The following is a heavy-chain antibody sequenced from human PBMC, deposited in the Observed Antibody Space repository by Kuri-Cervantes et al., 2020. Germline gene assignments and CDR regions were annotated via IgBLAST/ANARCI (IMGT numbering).Heavy chain of an antibody. V-gene: IGHV3-11*01. J-gene: IGHJ5*02. CDR1: GFTFSDYY. CDR2: NGCGSSI. Sequence: GESLKISCAASGFTFSDYYMSCNGCGSSIYYADSVKGRFTISRDNAKNSLYLQMNSLRAEDTAVYYCARDVAVAGSNWFDPWGQGTLVTVSS. CDR3: ARDVAVAGSNWFDP. D-gene: IGHD6-19*01.